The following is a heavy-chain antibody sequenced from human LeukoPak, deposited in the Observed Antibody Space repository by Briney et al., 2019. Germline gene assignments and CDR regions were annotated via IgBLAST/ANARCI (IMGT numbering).Heavy chain of an antibody. Sequence: PSETLSLTCAVSGYSISSGYYWTWIRQPAGKGLEWIGRIYSGGSTNYNPPLKSRVTMSVDTSKNQSSLKLSSVTAADTAVYYCATGRDADSARGYYDMDVWGQGTTVTVSS. J-gene: IGHJ6*02. CDR1: GYSISSGYY. CDR3: ATGRDADSARGYYDMDV. V-gene: IGHV4-38-2*01. CDR2: IYSGGST. D-gene: IGHD5-24*01.